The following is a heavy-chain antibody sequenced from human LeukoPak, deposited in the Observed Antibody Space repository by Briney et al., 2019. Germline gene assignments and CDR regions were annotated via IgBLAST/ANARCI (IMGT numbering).Heavy chain of an antibody. CDR2: ISWNSGSI. CDR3: AKDTQYSHGGTIDY. Sequence: PGRSLRLSCAASGFTFDDYAMHWVRQAPGKGLEWVSGISWNSGSIGYADSVKGRFTISRDNAKNSLYLQMNSLRAEDTALYYCAKDTQYSHGGTIDYWGQGTLVTVSS. D-gene: IGHD5-18*01. V-gene: IGHV3-9*01. CDR1: GFTFDDYA. J-gene: IGHJ4*02.